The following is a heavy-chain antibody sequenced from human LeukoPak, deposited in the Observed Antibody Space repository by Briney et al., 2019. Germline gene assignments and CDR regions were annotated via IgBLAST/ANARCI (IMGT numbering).Heavy chain of an antibody. Sequence: GGSLRLSCAASGFTFSSYGMHWVRQAPGKGLEWVAVIWYDGSNKYYADSVKGRFTISRDNSKNTLYLQMNSLRAKDTAVYYCARGLFGGPFDYWGQGTLVTVSS. CDR2: IWYDGSNK. CDR1: GFTFSSYG. V-gene: IGHV3-33*01. D-gene: IGHD3-16*01. J-gene: IGHJ4*02. CDR3: ARGLFGGPFDY.